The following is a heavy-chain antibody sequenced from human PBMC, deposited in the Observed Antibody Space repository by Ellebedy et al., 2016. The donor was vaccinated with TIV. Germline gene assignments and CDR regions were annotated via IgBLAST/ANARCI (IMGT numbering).Heavy chain of an antibody. J-gene: IGHJ3*02. Sequence: GESLKISXAASGFTFSSYAMSWVRQAPGKGLEWVSAISGSGGSTYYADSVKGRFTISRDNSKNTLYLQMNSLRAEDTAVYYCARALYSSSWSDAFDIWGQGTMVTVSS. D-gene: IGHD6-13*01. CDR2: ISGSGGST. CDR3: ARALYSSSWSDAFDI. V-gene: IGHV3-23*01. CDR1: GFTFSSYA.